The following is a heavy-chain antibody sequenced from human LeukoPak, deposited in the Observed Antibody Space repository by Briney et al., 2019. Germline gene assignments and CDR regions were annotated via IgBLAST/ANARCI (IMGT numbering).Heavy chain of an antibody. V-gene: IGHV2-5*02. J-gene: IGHJ5*02. CDR1: GFSLTTAGVG. D-gene: IGHD2-2*02. Sequence: SGPTLVKPTQTLTLTCTFSGFSLTTAGVGVGWIRQPPGKALEWLALIYWDDDKRYSPSLKSRLTITKDTSKNQVVLTMTNMDPVDTATYYCARIYIGYNWFDPWGQGTLVTVSS. CDR2: IYWDDDK. CDR3: ARIYIGYNWFDP.